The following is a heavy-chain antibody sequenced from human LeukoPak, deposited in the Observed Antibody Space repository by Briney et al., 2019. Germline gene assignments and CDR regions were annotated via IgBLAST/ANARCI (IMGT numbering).Heavy chain of an antibody. D-gene: IGHD3-22*01. Sequence: SETLSLTCTVSGGSISSYYWSWVRQPAGKGLEWIGRIYISGSGSTNYNPSLKSRVTMSVDTSKNQFSLKLSSVTAADTAVYYCAGGHSSGYFGDLDYWGQGTLVTVSS. CDR3: AGGHSSGYFGDLDY. V-gene: IGHV4-4*07. J-gene: IGHJ4*02. CDR2: IYISGSGST. CDR1: GGSISSYY.